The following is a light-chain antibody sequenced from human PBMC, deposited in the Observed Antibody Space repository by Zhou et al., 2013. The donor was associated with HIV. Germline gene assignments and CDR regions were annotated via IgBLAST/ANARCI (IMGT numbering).Light chain of an antibody. CDR1: QNIKSW. Sequence: DIQMTQSRSTLSASVGDTVIITCRASQNIKSWLAWYQQKPGRAPKLLIYGASSLQSGLPSRFSGSGSGTEFILTISGLQPDDFATYYCQQYNSPPWTFGQG. J-gene: IGKJ1*01. V-gene: IGKV1-5*03. CDR3: QQYNSPPWT. CDR2: GAS.